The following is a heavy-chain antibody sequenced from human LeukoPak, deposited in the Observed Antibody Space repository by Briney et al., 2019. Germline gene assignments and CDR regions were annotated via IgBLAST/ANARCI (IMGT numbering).Heavy chain of an antibody. Sequence: GGSLRLSCAASGFTFSSYAMTWVRQAPGKGLEWASTIMGSGGTTYYADSVKGRFTISRDNSRNTLYLQMNSLRAEDTAVYYCAKWDLEYSTSYIDYWGQGTLVTVSS. CDR2: IMGSGGTT. CDR1: GFTFSSYA. J-gene: IGHJ4*02. V-gene: IGHV3-23*01. D-gene: IGHD6-6*01. CDR3: AKWDLEYSTSYIDY.